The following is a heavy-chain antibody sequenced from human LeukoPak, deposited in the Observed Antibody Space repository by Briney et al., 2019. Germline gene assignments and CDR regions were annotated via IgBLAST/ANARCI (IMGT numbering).Heavy chain of an antibody. J-gene: IGHJ6*03. CDR2: RSGSSELT. CDR1: GFTFSSYA. D-gene: IGHD6-19*01. V-gene: IGHV3-23*01. CDR3: AREEHNSGLVDMDV. Sequence: GGSLRLSCSASGFTFSSYAMNWARQAPGRGLEGVSTRSGSSELTYCADSVRGRFTISRDNSKNALYLQMNSLNSDNTTVYYCAREEHNSGLVDMDVGGKETAVSVPS.